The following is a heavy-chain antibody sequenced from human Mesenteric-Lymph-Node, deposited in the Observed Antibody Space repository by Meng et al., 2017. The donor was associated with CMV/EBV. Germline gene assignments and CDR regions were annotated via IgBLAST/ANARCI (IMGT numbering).Heavy chain of an antibody. CDR2: INPSGGST. D-gene: IGHD4/OR15-4a*01. Sequence: CKASGVTFSRHAINWVRQAPGQGLEWMGIINPSGGSTSYAQKFQGRLTMTRDTSTSTVYMEVSSLRSEDTAVYYCARELRLAKGFDPWGQGTLVTVSS. CDR3: ARELRLAKGFDP. CDR1: GVTFSRHA. V-gene: IGHV1-46*01. J-gene: IGHJ5*02.